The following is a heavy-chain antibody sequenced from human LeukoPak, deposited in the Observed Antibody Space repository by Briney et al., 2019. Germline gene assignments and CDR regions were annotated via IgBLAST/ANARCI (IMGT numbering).Heavy chain of an antibody. CDR3: ARDRGYSSSWPYYFDY. D-gene: IGHD6-13*01. J-gene: IGHJ4*02. Sequence: ASVKVSCKASGGTFSSYAISWVRQAPGQGLEWMGGIIPIFGTANYAQKFQGRVTITADESTSTAYMELSSLRSEDTAVYYCARDRGYSSSWPYYFDYWGQGTLVTVSS. CDR2: IIPIFGTA. V-gene: IGHV1-69*01. CDR1: GGTFSSYA.